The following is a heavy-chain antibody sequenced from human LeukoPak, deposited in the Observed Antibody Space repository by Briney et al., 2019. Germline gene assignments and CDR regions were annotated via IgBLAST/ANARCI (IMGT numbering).Heavy chain of an antibody. Sequence: GGSLRLSCAASGFTFSSYSMNWVRQAPGKGLEWVSSISSSSSYIYYADSVKGRFTISRDNAKNSLYLQMNSLRAEDTAVYYCASPDTPFGELLERWGQGTLVTVSS. CDR3: ASPDTPFGELLER. V-gene: IGHV3-21*01. J-gene: IGHJ4*02. CDR1: GFTFSSYS. CDR2: ISSSSSYI. D-gene: IGHD3-10*01.